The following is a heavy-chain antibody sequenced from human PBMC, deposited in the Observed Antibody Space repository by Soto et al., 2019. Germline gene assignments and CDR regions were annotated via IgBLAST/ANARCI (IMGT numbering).Heavy chain of an antibody. CDR3: ARGVLGGVDY. CDR1: GGSFSGYY. J-gene: IGHJ4*02. D-gene: IGHD3-16*01. Sequence: QVQLQQWGAGLLKPSETLSLTCAVYGGSFSGYYWSWIRQPPGKGLEWIGEINHSGSTNYNPSLKSRVTISVDTSKNQFSLKLSSVTAADTAVYYCARGVLGGVDYWGQGTLVTVSS. V-gene: IGHV4-34*01. CDR2: INHSGST.